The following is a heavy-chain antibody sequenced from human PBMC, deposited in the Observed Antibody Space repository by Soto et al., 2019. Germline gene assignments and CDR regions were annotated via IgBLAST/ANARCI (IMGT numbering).Heavy chain of an antibody. D-gene: IGHD2-15*01. CDR1: GFTFSSYA. V-gene: IGHV3-30-3*01. CDR2: ISYDGSNK. J-gene: IGHJ4*02. Sequence: GGSLRLSCAASGFTFSSYAMHWVRQAPGKGLEWVAVISYDGSNKYYADSVKGRFTISRDNSKNTLYLQMNSLRAEDTAVYYCARVGPATAYPTSGAHYFDYWVQGTLVTVSS. CDR3: ARVGPATAYPTSGAHYFDY.